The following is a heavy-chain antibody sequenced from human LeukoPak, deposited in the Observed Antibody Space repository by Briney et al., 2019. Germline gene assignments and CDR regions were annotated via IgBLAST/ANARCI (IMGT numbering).Heavy chain of an antibody. J-gene: IGHJ5*02. Sequence: PSETLSLTCTVSGGSISSYYWSWIRQPPGKGLEWIGYIYYSGSTNYNPSLKSRVTISVDTSKNQFSLKLSSVTAADTAVYYCARDYGDYEGWFDPWGQGTLVTVSS. CDR3: ARDYGDYEGWFDP. D-gene: IGHD4-17*01. CDR2: IYYSGST. V-gene: IGHV4-59*08. CDR1: GGSISSYY.